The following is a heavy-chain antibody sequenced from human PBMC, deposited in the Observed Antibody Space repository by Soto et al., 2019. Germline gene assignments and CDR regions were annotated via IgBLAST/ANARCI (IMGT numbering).Heavy chain of an antibody. V-gene: IGHV3-66*01. CDR3: ARSKKFGVSAPDH. CDR1: GFTVNSNR. J-gene: IGHJ4*02. CDR2: IYAGDST. Sequence: EVQLVESGGGLVQPGGSLRLSCAASGFTVNSNRMSWVRQAPGKGLEWVSVIYAGDSTYYVDSVKDRFTISRESSKNKQNIQMKSLRVVGTAVYYCARSKKFGVSAPDHWVQGTLVPVSS. D-gene: IGHD3-3*01.